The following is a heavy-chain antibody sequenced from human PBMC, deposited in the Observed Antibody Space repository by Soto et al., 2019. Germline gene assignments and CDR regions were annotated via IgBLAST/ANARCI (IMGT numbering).Heavy chain of an antibody. CDR1: GGSVSSGSYY. CDR3: AREGRIDSSGYNY. CDR2: IYYSGST. J-gene: IGHJ4*02. Sequence: SETLSLTCTVSGGSVSSGSYYWSWLRQPPGKGLEWIGYIYYSGSTNYNPSLKSRVTISVDTSKNQFSLKLSSVTAADTAVYYCAREGRIDSSGYNYWGQGTLVTVSS. V-gene: IGHV4-61*01. D-gene: IGHD3-22*01.